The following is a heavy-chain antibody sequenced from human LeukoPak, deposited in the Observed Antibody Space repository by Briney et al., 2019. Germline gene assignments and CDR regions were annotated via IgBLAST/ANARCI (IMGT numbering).Heavy chain of an antibody. CDR3: ARDPAKFWSGHDY. Sequence: GGSLRLSCTASGFTFSSYGMHWVRQAPGKGLEWVAVISYDGSNKYYADSVKGRFTISRDKSKNTLYVQMNSLRAEDTAVYYCARDPAKFWSGHDYWGQGTLVTVSS. V-gene: IGHV3-30*03. J-gene: IGHJ4*02. CDR1: GFTFSSYG. CDR2: ISYDGSNK. D-gene: IGHD3-3*01.